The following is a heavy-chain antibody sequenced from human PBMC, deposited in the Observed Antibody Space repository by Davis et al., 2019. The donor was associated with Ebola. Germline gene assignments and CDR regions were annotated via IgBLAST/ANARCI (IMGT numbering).Heavy chain of an antibody. D-gene: IGHD6-19*01. CDR3: AILIAVAGTSPDAFDS. CDR2: ISYDGSNK. V-gene: IGHV3-30*03. Sequence: PGGSLRLSCAASGFTFSSYGMHWVRQAPGKGLEWVAVISYDGSNKYYADSVKGRFTISRDNSKNTLYMQMNSLRAEDTAVYYCAILIAVAGTSPDAFDSWGQGTMVTVSS. CDR1: GFTFSSYG. J-gene: IGHJ3*02.